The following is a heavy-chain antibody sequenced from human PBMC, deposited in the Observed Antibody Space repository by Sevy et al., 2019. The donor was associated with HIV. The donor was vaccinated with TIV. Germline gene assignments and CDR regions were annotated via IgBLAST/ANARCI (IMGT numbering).Heavy chain of an antibody. CDR2: ISRRSTTI. CDR3: AKDRSGATLTCDHFDY. V-gene: IGHV3-48*01. Sequence: GGSLRLSCAASGFPFSNYNMNWVRQTPGRGLEWVSYISRRSTTIYYADSVKGRFTISRDNSKSTLYLQMSGLRAEDTGLYYCAKDRSGATLTCDHFDYWGQGTLVTVSS. J-gene: IGHJ4*02. D-gene: IGHD6-25*01. CDR1: GFPFSNYN.